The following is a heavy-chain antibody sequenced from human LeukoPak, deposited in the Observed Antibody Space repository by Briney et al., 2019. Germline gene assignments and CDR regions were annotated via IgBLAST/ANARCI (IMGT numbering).Heavy chain of an antibody. V-gene: IGHV3-7*04. D-gene: IGHD2-15*01. CDR2: IKEDSSEK. CDR1: GFSFSGYY. CDR3: SRGANWVDFDT. Sequence: PGGSLRLSCAASGFSFSGYYMHWVRQAPGKGLEWVANIKEDSSEKNSADSVKGRFTISRDNAKTSVYLKMSSLRAEDTAVYYCSRGANWVDFDTWGQGTMVTVSS. J-gene: IGHJ3*02.